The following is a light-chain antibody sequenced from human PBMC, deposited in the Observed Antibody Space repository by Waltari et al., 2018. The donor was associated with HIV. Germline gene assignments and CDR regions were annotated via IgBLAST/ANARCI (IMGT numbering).Light chain of an antibody. Sequence: DIQMTQSPSSLSASVGDRVTITCQASQDISNYLNWYKQKPGKAPKIRIYDASNLETGVPSRFSGSGSGTDFTFTISSLQPEDIATYYCQQYDNLPYTFGQGTKLEIK. V-gene: IGKV1-33*01. J-gene: IGKJ2*01. CDR3: QQYDNLPYT. CDR2: DAS. CDR1: QDISNY.